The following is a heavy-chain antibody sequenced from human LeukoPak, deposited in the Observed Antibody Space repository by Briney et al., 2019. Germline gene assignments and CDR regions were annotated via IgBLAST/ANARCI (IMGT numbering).Heavy chain of an antibody. V-gene: IGHV3-30*01. J-gene: IGHJ4*02. CDR3: ARDSTYYYASGSSGPHYFDY. CDR1: GFTFSSYA. D-gene: IGHD3-10*01. CDR2: ISYDGGIT. Sequence: GRFLRLSCAASGFTFSSYAMHWVRQAPGKGLGWVAVISYDGGITNYADSVNGRFTISRDNSKNTLYLQLNSLRAEDAAVYDCARDSTYYYASGSSGPHYFDYWGQGTLVTVSS.